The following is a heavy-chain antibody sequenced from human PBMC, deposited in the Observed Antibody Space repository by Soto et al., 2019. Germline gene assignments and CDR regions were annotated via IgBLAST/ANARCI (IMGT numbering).Heavy chain of an antibody. D-gene: IGHD1-26*01. V-gene: IGHV4-61*01. CDR1: GGSVSSGSYY. CDR3: ARDRRSGSYFYYYYGMDV. Sequence: SETLSLTCTVSGGSVSSGSYYWSLIRQPPGKGLEWIGYIYYSGSTNYNPSLKSRVTISVDTSKNQFSLKLRSVTAADTAVYYCARDRRSGSYFYYYYGMDVWGQGTTVTVSS. J-gene: IGHJ6*02. CDR2: IYYSGST.